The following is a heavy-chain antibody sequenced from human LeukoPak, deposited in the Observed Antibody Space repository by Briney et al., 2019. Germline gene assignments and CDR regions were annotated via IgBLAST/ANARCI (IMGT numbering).Heavy chain of an antibody. Sequence: GGSLRLSCTVSGFTLSSYEMSWIRQVPGRGLEWVSAISGSGGSTYYADSVKGRFTISRDNSKNTLYLQMNSLRAEDTAVYYCAKGLGTTVTTGYFDYWGQGTLVTVSS. CDR3: AKGLGTTVTTGYFDY. J-gene: IGHJ4*02. D-gene: IGHD4-17*01. V-gene: IGHV3-23*01. CDR1: GFTLSSYE. CDR2: ISGSGGST.